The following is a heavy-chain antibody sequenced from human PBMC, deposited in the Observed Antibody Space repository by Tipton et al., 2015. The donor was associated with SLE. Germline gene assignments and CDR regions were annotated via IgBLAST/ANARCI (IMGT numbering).Heavy chain of an antibody. J-gene: IGHJ4*02. V-gene: IGHV3-53*04. CDR2: VESGGHT. CDR3: ATTGRAVAAIDYLPLHW. D-gene: IGHD5-12*01. Sequence: QLVQSGGGLVQPGGSLRLSCAASGFTVSGNFMNWVRQAPGRGLEWVSIVESGGHTYYADSVKGRFTVSRDTSNNRMYLQMNSLRPEDTAVYYCATTGRAVAAIDYLPLHWWGQGTLLTVSS. CDR1: GFTVSGNF.